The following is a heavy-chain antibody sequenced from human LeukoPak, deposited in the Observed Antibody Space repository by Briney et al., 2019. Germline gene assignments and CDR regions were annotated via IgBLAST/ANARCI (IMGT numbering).Heavy chain of an antibody. Sequence: LRLSCAASGFTFSDYYMSWIRQPPGKGLEWIGSIYYSGSTYYNPSLKSRVTISVDTSKNQFSLKLSSVTAADTAVYYCARQRGYSYGVNFDYWGQGTLVTVSS. CDR2: IYYSGST. D-gene: IGHD5-18*01. J-gene: IGHJ4*02. V-gene: IGHV4-38-2*01. CDR1: GFTFSDYY. CDR3: ARQRGYSYGVNFDY.